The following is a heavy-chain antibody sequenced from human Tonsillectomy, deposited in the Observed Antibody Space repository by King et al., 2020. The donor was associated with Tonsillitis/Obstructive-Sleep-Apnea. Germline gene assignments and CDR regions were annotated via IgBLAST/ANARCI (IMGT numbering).Heavy chain of an antibody. CDR1: GFSFSHYG. CDR2: IEYDGSDK. Sequence: VQLVESGGGVVQPGRSLRLSCGGSGFSFSHYGIHWVRQAPGKGLEWVALIEYDGSDKYYGDSVKGRFTISRDNSKNTLFLQMDRLRVEDTAVYYCVRDKAEHSSSWRLKYWGQGTLVTVSS. V-gene: IGHV3-33*05. D-gene: IGHD3-22*01. J-gene: IGHJ4*02. CDR3: VRDKAEHSSSWRLKY.